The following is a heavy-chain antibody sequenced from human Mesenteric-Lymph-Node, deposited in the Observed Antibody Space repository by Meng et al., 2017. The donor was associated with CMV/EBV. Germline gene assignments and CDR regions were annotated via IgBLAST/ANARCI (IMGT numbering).Heavy chain of an antibody. J-gene: IGHJ4*02. V-gene: IGHV2-5*02. Sequence: FSGFSLTSEGVGVGWVRQSPGKALEWLALIYWDDDKRYSPSLRSRLIITKDTSKNQVVLIMSNMDPVDTATYYCAHTYYNSGNKLDFWGQGTLVTVSS. CDR3: AHTYYNSGNKLDF. CDR1: GFSLTSEGVG. D-gene: IGHD1-1*01. CDR2: IYWDDDK.